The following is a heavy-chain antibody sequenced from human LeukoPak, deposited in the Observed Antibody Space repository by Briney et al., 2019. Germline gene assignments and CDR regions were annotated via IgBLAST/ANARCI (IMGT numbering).Heavy chain of an antibody. CDR1: GFTFSSYA. V-gene: IGHV3-23*01. CDR2: ISGSGDNT. Sequence: GGSLRLSCAASGFTFSSYAMSWVRQAPGKGLEWVSGISGSGDNTYYADSVKGRFTISKDNSKNTVYLQMSSLRVDDTAVYYCAKAASSSWPSYYYGMDVWGQGTTVTVSS. D-gene: IGHD6-13*01. J-gene: IGHJ6*02. CDR3: AKAASSSWPSYYYGMDV.